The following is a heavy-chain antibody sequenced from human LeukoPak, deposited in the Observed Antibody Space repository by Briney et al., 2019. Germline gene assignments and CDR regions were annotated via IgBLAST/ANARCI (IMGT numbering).Heavy chain of an antibody. D-gene: IGHD6-19*01. CDR3: ARLSRWYSSRPFDY. Sequence: SETLSLTCTVSSGSISSGDYYWSWIRQPPGKGLEWIGYIYYSGSTYYNPSLKSRVTISVDTSKNQFSLKLSSVTAADTAVYYCARLSRWYSSRPFDYWGQGTLVTVSS. CDR1: SGSISSGDYY. CDR2: IYYSGST. J-gene: IGHJ4*02. V-gene: IGHV4-30-4*08.